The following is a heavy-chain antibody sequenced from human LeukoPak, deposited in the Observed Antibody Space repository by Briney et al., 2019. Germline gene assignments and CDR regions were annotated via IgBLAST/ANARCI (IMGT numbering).Heavy chain of an antibody. CDR3: AREIIQLPGYFDY. CDR1: GFTVSSNY. CDR2: IYSGGST. J-gene: IGHJ4*02. V-gene: IGHV3-53*01. D-gene: IGHD5-18*01. Sequence: GGSLRLSCAASGFTVSSNYMSWVRQAPGKGLECVSVIYSGGSTYYADSVKGRFTISRDNSKNTLYLQMNSLRAEDTAVYYCAREIIQLPGYFDYWGQGTLVTVSS.